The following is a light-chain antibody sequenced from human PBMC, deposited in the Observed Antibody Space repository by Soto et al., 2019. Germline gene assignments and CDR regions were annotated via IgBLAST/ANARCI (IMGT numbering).Light chain of an antibody. J-gene: IGKJ1*01. CDR3: QHYNSYSEA. V-gene: IGKV1-5*01. CDR2: DAS. CDR1: RSITTW. Sequence: DIQMTQSPSILSASVGDRVIITCRASRSITTWLAWYQQKPGEAPKLLISDASRVEHGVPSRFSGSGSGTEFTLIISSLHTADSAHYYCQHYNSYSEAFGQGTKVDI.